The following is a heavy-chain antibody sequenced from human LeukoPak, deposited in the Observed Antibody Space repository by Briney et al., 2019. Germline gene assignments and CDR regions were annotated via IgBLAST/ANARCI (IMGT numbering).Heavy chain of an antibody. D-gene: IGHD2-15*01. J-gene: IGHJ4*02. CDR2: INHSEST. Sequence: PSETLSLTCAVYGGSFSGYYWSWIRQPPGKGLEWIGEINHSESTNYNPSLNSRVTISVDTSKTQFSLKMSSVTAADTAVYYCARGIRYCSGGSCYGSKYYFDYWGQGTLVTVSS. V-gene: IGHV4-34*01. CDR1: GGSFSGYY. CDR3: ARGIRYCSGGSCYGSKYYFDY.